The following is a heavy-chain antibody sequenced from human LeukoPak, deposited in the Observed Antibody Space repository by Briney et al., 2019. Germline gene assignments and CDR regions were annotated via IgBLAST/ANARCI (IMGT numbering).Heavy chain of an antibody. CDR3: ATGLTGTATFDY. J-gene: IGHJ4*02. Sequence: ASVKVSCKVSGYTLTELSMHWVRQAPGKGLEWMGGFDPEDGETIYAQKFQGRVTMTEDTSTDTAYMELSSLRSEDTAVYYCATGLTGTATFDYWGQGTLVTVSS. V-gene: IGHV1-24*01. CDR2: FDPEDGET. D-gene: IGHD1-7*01. CDR1: GYTLTELS.